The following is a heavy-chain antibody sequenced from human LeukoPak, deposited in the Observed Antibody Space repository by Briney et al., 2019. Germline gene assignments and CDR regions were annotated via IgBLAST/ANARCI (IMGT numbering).Heavy chain of an antibody. D-gene: IGHD6-13*01. CDR2: MYYSGST. CDR1: GGSISSSSHY. CDR3: ARRLAGTEDY. Sequence: PSETLSLTCTVSGGSISSSSHYWGWIRQPPGKGLEWIGSMYYSGSTYYNPSLKSRVTIFVDTSKNQLSLKLSSVTAADTAVYYCARRLAGTEDYWGRGTLVTVSS. V-gene: IGHV4-39*01. J-gene: IGHJ4*02.